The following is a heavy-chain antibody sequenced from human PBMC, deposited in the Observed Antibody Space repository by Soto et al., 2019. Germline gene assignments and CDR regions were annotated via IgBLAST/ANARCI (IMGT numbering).Heavy chain of an antibody. D-gene: IGHD2-2*01. CDR3: ASWADAVDEDQFQH. Sequence: PGGSLRLSCAGSGFRFSNSWMSWVRQAAGKGLEWVAHINQDGSQKYYVDSAKGRFTISRDNAKTSLYLQMNNLRAEDTAVYYCASWADAVDEDQFQHCGQGTLVTVSS. CDR1: GFRFSNSW. V-gene: IGHV3-7*01. J-gene: IGHJ1*01. CDR2: INQDGSQK.